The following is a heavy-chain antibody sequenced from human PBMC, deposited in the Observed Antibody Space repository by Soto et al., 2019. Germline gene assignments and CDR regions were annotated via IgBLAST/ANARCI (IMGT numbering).Heavy chain of an antibody. D-gene: IGHD6-19*01. CDR1: GGTFSSYA. Sequence: ASVKVSCKASGGTFSSYAISWVRQAPGQGLEWMGWISAYNGNTNYAQKLQGRVTMTTDTSTSTAYMELRSLRSDDTAVYYCATYSSGWTYFDYWGQGTLVTVSS. CDR2: ISAYNGNT. J-gene: IGHJ4*02. CDR3: ATYSSGWTYFDY. V-gene: IGHV1-18*01.